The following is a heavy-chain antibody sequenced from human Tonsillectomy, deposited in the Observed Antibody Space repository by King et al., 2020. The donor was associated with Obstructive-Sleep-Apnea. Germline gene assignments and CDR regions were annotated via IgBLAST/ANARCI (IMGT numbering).Heavy chain of an antibody. CDR1: GFTFSRYW. D-gene: IGHD5-12*01. V-gene: IGHV3-7*03. CDR2: IQQDGSEK. CDR3: ARDTGYGNDY. Sequence: VQLVESGGGLVQPGGSLRLSCAASGFTFSRYWMTWVRQAPGKGLEWVANIQQDGSEKFYLDSVKGRLTISRDNAKNSLFLQMNSLRAEDTAVYYCARDTGYGNDYWGQGTLVTVSS. J-gene: IGHJ4*02.